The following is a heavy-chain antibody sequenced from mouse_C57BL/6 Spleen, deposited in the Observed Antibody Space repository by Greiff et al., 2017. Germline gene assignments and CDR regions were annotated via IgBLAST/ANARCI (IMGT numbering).Heavy chain of an antibody. CDR1: GYTFTDYE. J-gene: IGHJ3*01. V-gene: IGHV1-15*01. CDR3: TTPFYYDYYVGFAY. CDR2: FDPETGGT. Sequence: QVQLQQSGAELVRPGASVTLSCKASGYTFTDYEMHWVKQTPVHGLEWIGAFDPETGGTAYNQKFKGKAILTADKSSSTAYMELRSLTSEDSAVYYCTTPFYYDYYVGFAYWGQGTLVTVSA. D-gene: IGHD2-4*01.